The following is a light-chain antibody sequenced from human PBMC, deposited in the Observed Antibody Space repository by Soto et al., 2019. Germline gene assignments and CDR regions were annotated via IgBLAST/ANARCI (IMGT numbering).Light chain of an antibody. CDR2: DVS. CDR3: SSYTSSSTLVV. CDR1: SSDVGGYNY. V-gene: IGLV2-14*01. J-gene: IGLJ2*01. Sequence: QSALTQPASVSGSPGQSITISCTGTSSDVGGYNYVSWYQQHPGKAPKLMIYDVSNRPSGVSNRFSGSKSGNSASMTISGLHAEDEADYYCSSYTSSSTLVVFGGGTKVPVL.